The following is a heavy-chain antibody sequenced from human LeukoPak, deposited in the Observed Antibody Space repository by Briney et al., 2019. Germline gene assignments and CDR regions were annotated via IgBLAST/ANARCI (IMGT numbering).Heavy chain of an antibody. Sequence: PSETLSLTCAVSGYSISSGYYWGWIRQPPGKGLEWIGSIYHSGSTYYSPSLKSRVTISVDTSKNQFSLKLSSVTAADTAVYYCARLKSSSWRFDYWGQGTLVTVSS. CDR2: IYHSGST. CDR1: GYSISSGYY. V-gene: IGHV4-38-2*01. CDR3: ARLKSSSWRFDY. J-gene: IGHJ4*02. D-gene: IGHD6-13*01.